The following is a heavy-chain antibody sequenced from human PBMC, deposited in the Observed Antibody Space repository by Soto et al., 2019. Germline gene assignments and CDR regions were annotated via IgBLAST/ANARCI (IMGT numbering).Heavy chain of an antibody. V-gene: IGHV1-3*04. CDR1: GYTFTTYA. J-gene: IGHJ4*02. D-gene: IGHD3-16*01. CDR2: INTDNGNT. Sequence: ASVKVSCKASGYTFTTYAIHWVRQAPGQSLEWMGWINTDNGNTYYSQKMQARVTITRDTSASTAYMELSRLRSEDTAVYYCARNRVRGGYYFDYWGQGALVTVSS. CDR3: ARNRVRGGYYFDY.